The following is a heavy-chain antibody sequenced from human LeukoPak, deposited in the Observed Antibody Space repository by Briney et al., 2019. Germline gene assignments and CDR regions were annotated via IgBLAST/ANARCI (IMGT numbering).Heavy chain of an antibody. CDR1: GVSISSSNSY. Sequence: SETLSLTCTVSGVSISSSNSYWGWIRQPPGKGLEWIGSIYYSGNTYYNASLKSLVSISIDTYKNQFSLMLTSVTAADAAVYFCARQTGSRLFILPGGQRTLVTVSS. CDR2: IYYSGNT. V-gene: IGHV4-39*01. CDR3: ARQTGSRLFILP. J-gene: IGHJ4*02. D-gene: IGHD3/OR15-3a*01.